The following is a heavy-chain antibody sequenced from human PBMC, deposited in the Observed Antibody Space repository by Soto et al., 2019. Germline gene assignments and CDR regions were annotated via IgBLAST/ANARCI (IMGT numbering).Heavy chain of an antibody. CDR1: GFTFSSYA. CDR2: ISGSGGST. D-gene: IGHD6-13*01. J-gene: IGHJ6*02. CDR3: AKGEYSSSWYAYYYYTLDV. V-gene: IGHV3-23*01. Sequence: PGGSLRLSCAASGFTFSSYAMSWVRQAPGKGLEWVSAISGSGGSTYYADSVKGRFTISRDNSKNTLYLQMNSLRAEDTAVYYCAKGEYSSSWYAYYYYTLDVWGQGTTVTVSS.